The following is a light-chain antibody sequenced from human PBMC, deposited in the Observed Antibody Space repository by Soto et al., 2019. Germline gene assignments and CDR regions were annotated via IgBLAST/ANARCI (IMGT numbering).Light chain of an antibody. CDR1: QSVSSSY. V-gene: IGKV3-20*01. CDR2: GAS. J-gene: IGKJ2*01. CDR3: QQYGSSPET. Sequence: EIVLTQSPGTLSLSPGETATLSCRASQSVSSSYLAWYQQKPGQAPRLLIHGASSRATGNPDRFSGSGSGTDFTLTISRLEPEDFAVYYCQQYGSSPETFGQGTKLEIK.